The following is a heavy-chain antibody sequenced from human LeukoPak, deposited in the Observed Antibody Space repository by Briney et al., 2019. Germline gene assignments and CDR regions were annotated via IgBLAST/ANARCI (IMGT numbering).Heavy chain of an antibody. CDR2: IYYSGST. Sequence: SETLSLTCTVSGGSISSYYWSWIRQPPGKGLEWIGYIYYSGSTNYNPSLKSRVTISVDTSKNQFSLKLSSVTAADTAVYYCARGDYDILTGYTGSHFDYWGQGTLVTVSS. CDR3: ARGDYDILTGYTGSHFDY. V-gene: IGHV4-59*01. D-gene: IGHD3-9*01. CDR1: GGSISSYY. J-gene: IGHJ4*02.